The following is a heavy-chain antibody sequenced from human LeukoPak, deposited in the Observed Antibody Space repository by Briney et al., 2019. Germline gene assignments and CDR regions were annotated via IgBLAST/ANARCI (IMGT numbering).Heavy chain of an antibody. V-gene: IGHV3-21*01. Sequence: GGSLTLPCAASGFTFSSYRMNWVRQAPGKGLEWVSSISSSSSYIYYADSVKGRFTISRDNAKNSLYLQINSLRAEDTAVYYCARRDSSGYYYYYPLDYWGQGTLVTVSS. CDR3: ARRDSSGYYYYYPLDY. CDR2: ISSSSSYI. D-gene: IGHD3-22*01. J-gene: IGHJ4*02. CDR1: GFTFSSYR.